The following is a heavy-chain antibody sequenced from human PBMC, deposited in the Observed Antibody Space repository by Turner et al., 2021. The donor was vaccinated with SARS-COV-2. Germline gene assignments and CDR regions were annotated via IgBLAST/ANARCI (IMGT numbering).Heavy chain of an antibody. V-gene: IGHV3-21*01. CDR2: ISSRTIFM. D-gene: IGHD3-3*01. J-gene: IGHJ6*02. CDR3: AREDDFWSGYQYYRMDV. CDR1: GFTFSSYS. Sequence: EVQLVESGGGLVKPGGSLGLSCAASGFTFSSYSMTWVSQAPGRGLEWVSSISSRTIFMYYADSVKGRFTISRDNAKNSLYLQMTSLRAEDTAVYYCAREDDFWSGYQYYRMDVWGQGTTVTVSS.